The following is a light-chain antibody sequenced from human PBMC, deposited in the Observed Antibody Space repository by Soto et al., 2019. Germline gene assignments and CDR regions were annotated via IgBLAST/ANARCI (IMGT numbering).Light chain of an antibody. J-gene: IGLJ2*01. Sequence: QSALTQPASVSGSPGQSITISCTGTSSDVGGYNYVSWYQQHPGKAPKLMIYDVSNRPSGVSNRFSGSKSGNTASLTISGLQAEDEADYYCSSYTSSSIPKVFGGVTKLTVL. CDR3: SSYTSSSIPKV. V-gene: IGLV2-14*01. CDR1: SSDVGGYNY. CDR2: DVS.